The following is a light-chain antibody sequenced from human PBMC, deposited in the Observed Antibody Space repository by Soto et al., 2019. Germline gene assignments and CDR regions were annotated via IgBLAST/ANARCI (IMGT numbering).Light chain of an antibody. CDR1: QSVTSSY. Sequence: ETVLTQSPGTLSLSPGETGTLSCRASQSVTSSYLAWYQQKPDQAPRLLIYGASNRATGIPDRFSGSGSGTDFTLTISRLEPEDFAVYYCQQYGSSPGMYTFGQGTKLEIK. CDR3: QQYGSSPGMYT. CDR2: GAS. J-gene: IGKJ2*01. V-gene: IGKV3-20*01.